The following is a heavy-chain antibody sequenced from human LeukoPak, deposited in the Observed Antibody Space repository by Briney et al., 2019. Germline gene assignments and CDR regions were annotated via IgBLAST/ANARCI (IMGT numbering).Heavy chain of an antibody. J-gene: IGHJ4*02. D-gene: IGHD1-14*01. Sequence: SETLSHTCTVSGGSISSYYWSWIRQPPGKGLEWSRYIYYSGSTNYNPSLKSRVTISVDTSKNQFSLKLSSVTAADTAVYYCARERPNRSLDYWGQGTLVTVSS. V-gene: IGHV4-59*01. CDR2: IYYSGST. CDR3: ARERPNRSLDY. CDR1: GGSISSYY.